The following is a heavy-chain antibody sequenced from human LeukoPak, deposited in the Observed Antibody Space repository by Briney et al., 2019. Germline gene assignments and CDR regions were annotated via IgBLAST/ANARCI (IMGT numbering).Heavy chain of an antibody. Sequence: PGGSLRLSCAASGFTFSSNWMHWVRQAPGKGLVWVSTINSDESITRYADCVKGRFTISRDNAKNTVYLQMNSLRAEGTAVYYCARYSLGYSDYWGQGTLVTVSS. V-gene: IGHV3-74*01. D-gene: IGHD5-18*01. J-gene: IGHJ4*02. CDR3: ARYSLGYSDY. CDR2: INSDESIT. CDR1: GFTFSSNW.